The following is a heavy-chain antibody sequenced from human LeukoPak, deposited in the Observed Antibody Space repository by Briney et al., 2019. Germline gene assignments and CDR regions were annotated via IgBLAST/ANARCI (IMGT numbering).Heavy chain of an antibody. V-gene: IGHV5-51*01. Sequence: GESLKISCKGSGYIFTNNWIGWVRQMPGKGLEWMGIIYPGDSDTRYSPSFEGQVTISADKSISTAYLRWSSLKASDTAMYYCARQTRDGSGSRGYSFDFWGQGTLVTVSS. CDR2: IYPGDSDT. J-gene: IGHJ4*02. D-gene: IGHD3-10*01. CDR1: GYIFTNNW. CDR3: ARQTRDGSGSRGYSFDF.